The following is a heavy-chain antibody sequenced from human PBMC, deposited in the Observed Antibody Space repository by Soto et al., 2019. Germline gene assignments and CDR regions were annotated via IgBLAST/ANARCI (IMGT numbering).Heavy chain of an antibody. V-gene: IGHV3-15*07. CDR1: GLTLTDAW. CDR3: SSGMAAGTY. D-gene: IGHD6-13*01. Sequence: EVQLVESGGGLVTPGGSLRLSCAVTGLTLTDAWMNWMRQAPGKGPEWVGRIKSKAAGGTADYAAAVKDRFTMSRDDSKNMLYLQMNSLKSADTAVYYCSSGMAAGTYWGQGTLVTVSS. J-gene: IGHJ4*02. CDR2: IKSKAAGGTA.